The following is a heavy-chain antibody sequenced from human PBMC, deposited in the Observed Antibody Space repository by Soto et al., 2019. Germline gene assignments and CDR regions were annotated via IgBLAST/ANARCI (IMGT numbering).Heavy chain of an antibody. CDR1: GSCVRSSSYY. CDR3: ERVRGDSSGSYGMDV. V-gene: IGHV4-61*01. CDR2: IYYSVST. Sequence: CLTCNASGSCVRSSSYYWSWIRQPPGKGLEWIGYIYYSVSTNYNPSLKSRVTISVDTSKNHFSLKLSSVTAADTAVYYCERVRGDSSGSYGMDVWGQGTTVTVSS. D-gene: IGHD6-19*01. J-gene: IGHJ6*02.